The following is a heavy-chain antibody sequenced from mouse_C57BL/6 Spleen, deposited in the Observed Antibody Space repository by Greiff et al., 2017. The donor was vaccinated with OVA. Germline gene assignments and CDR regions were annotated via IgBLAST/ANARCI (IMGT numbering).Heavy chain of an antibody. J-gene: IGHJ4*01. D-gene: IGHD2-1*01. Sequence: QVHVKQSGAELVKPGASVKLSCKASGYTFTSYWMHWVKQRPGQGLEWIGMIHPNSGSTNYNEKFKSKATLTVDKSSSTAYMQLSSLTSEDSAVYYCARYGNYLYAMDYWGQGTSVTVSS. CDR1: GYTFTSYW. V-gene: IGHV1-64*01. CDR3: ARYGNYLYAMDY. CDR2: IHPNSGST.